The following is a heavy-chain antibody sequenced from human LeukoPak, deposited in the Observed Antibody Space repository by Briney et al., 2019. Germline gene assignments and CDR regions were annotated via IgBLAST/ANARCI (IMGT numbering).Heavy chain of an antibody. CDR2: ISSSSSTI. Sequence: GGSLRLSCAASGFTFGSYSMNWVRQAPGKGLEWVSYISSSSSTIYYADSVKGRFTISRDNAKNSLYLQMNSLRAEDTAVYYCARDGLGMDVWGQGATVTVSS. CDR1: GFTFGSYS. J-gene: IGHJ6*02. CDR3: ARDGLGMDV. V-gene: IGHV3-48*04.